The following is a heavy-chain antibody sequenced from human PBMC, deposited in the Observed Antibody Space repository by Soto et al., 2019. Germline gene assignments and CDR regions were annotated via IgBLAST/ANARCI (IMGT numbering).Heavy chain of an antibody. CDR1: GGSFSGYY. V-gene: IGHV4-34*01. Sequence: SETLSLTCAVYGGSFSGYYWSWIRQPPGKGLEWIGEITHSGSTNYNPSLKSRVTISVDTSKNQFSLKLSSVTAADTAVYYCARRYYYGSGSLRPYYYYGMDVWGQGTTVTVSS. D-gene: IGHD3-10*01. J-gene: IGHJ6*02. CDR3: ARRYYYGSGSLRPYYYYGMDV. CDR2: ITHSGST.